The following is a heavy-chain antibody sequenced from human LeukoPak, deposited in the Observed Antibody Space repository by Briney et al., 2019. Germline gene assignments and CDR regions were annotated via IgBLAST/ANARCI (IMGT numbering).Heavy chain of an antibody. D-gene: IGHD3-10*01. J-gene: IGHJ4*02. CDR1: GGSISSSGYY. Sequence: PSETLSLTCTVSGGSISSSGYYWSWIRQHPGKGLEWIGYIYYSGSTYYNPSLKSRVTISVDTSKNQFSLKLSSVTAADTAVYYCARESRSGLGDYWGQGTLVTVSS. V-gene: IGHV4-31*03. CDR2: IYYSGST. CDR3: ARESRSGLGDY.